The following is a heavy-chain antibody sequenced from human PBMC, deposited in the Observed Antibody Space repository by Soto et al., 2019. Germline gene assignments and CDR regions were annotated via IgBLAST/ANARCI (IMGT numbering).Heavy chain of an antibody. Sequence: SETLSLTCTVSGGSISSYYWSWIRQPPGKGLEWIGYIYYSGSTNYNPSLKSRVPISVDTSKNQFSLKLSSVTAADTAVYYCARVKPSSGWYSLYWGQGTLVTVSS. CDR3: ARVKPSSGWYSLY. J-gene: IGHJ4*02. CDR1: GGSISSYY. D-gene: IGHD6-19*01. V-gene: IGHV4-59*01. CDR2: IYYSGST.